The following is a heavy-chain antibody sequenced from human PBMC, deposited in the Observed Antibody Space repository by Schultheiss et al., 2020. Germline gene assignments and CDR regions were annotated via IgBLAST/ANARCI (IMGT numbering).Heavy chain of an antibody. J-gene: IGHJ3*02. CDR2: IYSGGST. CDR3: ARDSFGLDFWSGYYTDAFDI. D-gene: IGHD3-3*01. Sequence: GGSLRLSCAASGFTFSSYSMNWVRQAPGKGLEWVSVIYSGGSTYYADSVKGRFTISRDNSKNTLYLQMNSLRAEDTAVYYCARDSFGLDFWSGYYTDAFDIWGQGTMVTVSS. CDR1: GFTFSSYS. V-gene: IGHV3-66*01.